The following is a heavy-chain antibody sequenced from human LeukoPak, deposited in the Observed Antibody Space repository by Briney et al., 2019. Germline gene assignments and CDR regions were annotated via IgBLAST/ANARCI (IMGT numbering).Heavy chain of an antibody. CDR2: IKLDGSEK. CDR3: AKDQPGVDYGMDV. CDR1: GFSFGKYW. Sequence: GGSLRLSCVASGFSFGKYWMSWVRQAPGKRLEWVANIKLDGSEKNYVDSVKGRFTISRDNTKNSLYLQMNSLRAEDTAVYYCAKDQPGVDYGMDVWGQGTTVTVSS. J-gene: IGHJ6*02. D-gene: IGHD7-27*01. V-gene: IGHV3-7*03.